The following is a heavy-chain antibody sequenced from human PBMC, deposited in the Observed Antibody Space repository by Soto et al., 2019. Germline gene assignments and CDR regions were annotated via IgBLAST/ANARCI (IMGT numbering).Heavy chain of an antibody. CDR2: ISTSGNNV. CDR1: GFTFSSYE. V-gene: IGHV3-48*03. J-gene: IGHJ4*02. D-gene: IGHD2-2*01. Sequence: PGGSLRLSCAASGFTFSSYEINWVRQAPGKGLEWLSYISTSGNNVFYADSVKGRFTISRDNAKNSVFLQMNSLRAEDTAIYYCVRERYCTSTSYLDKRFDYWGQGTLVTVSS. CDR3: VRERYCTSTSYLDKRFDY.